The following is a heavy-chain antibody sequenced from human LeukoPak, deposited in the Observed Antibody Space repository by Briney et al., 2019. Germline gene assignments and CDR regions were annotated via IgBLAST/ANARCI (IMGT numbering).Heavy chain of an antibody. D-gene: IGHD6-13*01. CDR1: GGSITSYY. J-gene: IGHJ5*02. CDR2: IYTSGST. Sequence: SETLSLTCTVSGGSITSYYWNWLRQLAGKGLEWIGRIYTSGSTTYNPSLKTRVSISVDKSKNQFSLNLSSVTAADTAVYYCASGGNSWNNWFDPWGQGTLVTVSS. V-gene: IGHV4-4*07. CDR3: ASGGNSWNNWFDP.